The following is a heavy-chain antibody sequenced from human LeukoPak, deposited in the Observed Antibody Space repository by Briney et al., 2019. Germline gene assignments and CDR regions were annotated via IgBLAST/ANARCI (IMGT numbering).Heavy chain of an antibody. CDR1: GFTFSSYS. V-gene: IGHV3-21*01. CDR2: ISSSSSYI. D-gene: IGHD1-26*01. Sequence: PGGSLRLSCAASGFTFSSYSMNWVRQAPGKGLEWVSSISSSSSYIYYADSVKGRFTISRDNAKNTLYLQMNSLRAGDTAVYHCARGGLVGAKDYWGQGTLVTVSS. CDR3: ARGGLVGAKDY. J-gene: IGHJ4*02.